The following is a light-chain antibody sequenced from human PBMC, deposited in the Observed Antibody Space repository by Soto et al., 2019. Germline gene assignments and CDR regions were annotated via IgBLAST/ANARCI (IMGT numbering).Light chain of an antibody. CDR3: SSYTSSSTLL. V-gene: IGLV2-14*01. CDR1: SNDVGGYNF. CDR2: DVS. J-gene: IGLJ1*01. Sequence: QSALTQPASVSGSPGQSITISCTGTSNDVGGYNFVSWYQQHPGKAPKLVIYDVSHRPSGFSNRFSGSKSGNTASLTISGLQAEDEADYYCSSYTSSSTLLFGTGTKLTVL.